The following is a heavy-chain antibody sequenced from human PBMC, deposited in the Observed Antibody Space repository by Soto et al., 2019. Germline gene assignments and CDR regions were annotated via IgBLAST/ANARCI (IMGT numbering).Heavy chain of an antibody. Sequence: GGSLRLSCAASGFTFSSYSMNWVRQAPGKGLEWVSYISSSSSTIYYADSVKGRFTISRDNAKNSLYLQMNSLRAEDTAVYYGAAVPPSQVGVVIIPWWFDPWGQGTLVTVSS. CDR2: ISSSSSTI. CDR3: AAVPPSQVGVVIIPWWFDP. J-gene: IGHJ5*02. CDR1: GFTFSSYS. D-gene: IGHD3-3*01. V-gene: IGHV3-48*01.